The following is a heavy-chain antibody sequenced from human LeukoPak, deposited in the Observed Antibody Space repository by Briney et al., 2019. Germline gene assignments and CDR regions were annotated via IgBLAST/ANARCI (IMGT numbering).Heavy chain of an antibody. J-gene: IGHJ6*03. CDR1: GGPFDRGGDY. V-gene: IGHV4-31*03. D-gene: IGHD1-26*01. CDR3: ARGAATWPYSDMDV. CDR2: IYYSGKN. Sequence: SETLSLTCIVSGGPFDRGGDYWSWIRQHPGKALEWFGYIYYSGKNNYNPSHSSRITMSVSTSKKQFSLNVSFVTAADTAVYNCARGAATWPYSDMDVWGKGTTVTVSS.